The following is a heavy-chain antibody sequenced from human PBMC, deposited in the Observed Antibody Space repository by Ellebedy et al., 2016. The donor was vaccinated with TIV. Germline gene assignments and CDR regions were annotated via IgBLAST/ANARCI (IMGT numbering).Heavy chain of an antibody. V-gene: IGHV1-18*01. CDR1: GYTFTTYG. CDR2: ISAYNDNT. J-gene: IGHJ3*02. D-gene: IGHD4-23*01. Sequence: ASVKVSXXASGYTFTTYGISWVRQAPGQGLEWMGWISAYNDNTNYAQKLQDRVTMTTDTSTSTAYMELRSLRSDDTAMYYCARDPYGGSKVDIWGQGTMVTVSS. CDR3: ARDPYGGSKVDI.